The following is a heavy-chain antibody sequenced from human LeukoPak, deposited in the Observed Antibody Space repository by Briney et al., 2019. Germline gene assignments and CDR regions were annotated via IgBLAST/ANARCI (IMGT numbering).Heavy chain of an antibody. D-gene: IGHD2-15*01. CDR1: GLTLSNVW. V-gene: IGHV3-15*07. CDR3: THGSGQYFNY. CDR2: IRSKPDGRTT. Sequence: PGGSLRLSCVVSGLTLSNVWMNWVRQAPGKGLEWVGRIRSKPDGRTTDFAAPVNATFTISRHDSNNTLYLQMNSLTSEHTAMYYCTHGSGQYFNYWGQGTLVTVSS. J-gene: IGHJ4*02.